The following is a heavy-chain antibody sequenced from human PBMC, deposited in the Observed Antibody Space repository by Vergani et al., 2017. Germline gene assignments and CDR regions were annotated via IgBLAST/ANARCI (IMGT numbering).Heavy chain of an antibody. J-gene: IGHJ6*02. D-gene: IGHD2-21*02. V-gene: IGHV1-69*18. CDR2: IIPIFGTA. Sequence: QVQLVQSGAEVKKPGSSVKVSCKASGGTFSSYAISWVRQAPGQGLEWMGRIIPIFGTANYAQKFQGRVTITADESTSTAYMELSSLRSEDTAVYYCAGEILGRVVTAIPRGNYGMDVWGQGTTVTVSS. CDR3: AGEILGRVVTAIPRGNYGMDV. CDR1: GGTFSSYA.